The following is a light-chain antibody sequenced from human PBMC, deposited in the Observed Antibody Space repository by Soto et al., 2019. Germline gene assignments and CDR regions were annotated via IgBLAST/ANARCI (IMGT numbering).Light chain of an antibody. J-gene: IGKJ4*01. Sequence: EILMTRSPATLSVSPGEGLTLSCRASQSISRTLAWYQQGPGQAPRLLIYGASSRATGVPARFSGSGSGTEFTLTISSLQSEDFAVYYCQQYNDWPLTFGGGTRWIS. CDR2: GAS. CDR3: QQYNDWPLT. V-gene: IGKV3-15*01. CDR1: QSISRT.